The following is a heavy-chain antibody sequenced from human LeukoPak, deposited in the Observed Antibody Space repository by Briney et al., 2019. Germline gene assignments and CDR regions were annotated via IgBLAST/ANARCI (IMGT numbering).Heavy chain of an antibody. CDR2: IYTSGST. J-gene: IGHJ5*02. Sequence: PSETLSLTCTVSGGYISSYYWSWIRQPAGKGLEWIGRIYTSGSTNYNPSLKSRVTISVDKSKNQFSLKLSSVTAADTAVYYCARGRVSSDCGSVWFDPWGQGTLVTVSS. CDR3: ARGRVSSDCGSVWFDP. D-gene: IGHD3-10*01. CDR1: GGYISSYY. V-gene: IGHV4-4*07.